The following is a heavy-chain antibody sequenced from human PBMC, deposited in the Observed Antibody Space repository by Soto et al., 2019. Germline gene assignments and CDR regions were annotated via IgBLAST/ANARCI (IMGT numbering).Heavy chain of an antibody. CDR2: IYPGDSDT. J-gene: IGHJ6*02. V-gene: IGHV5-51*01. D-gene: IGHD3-10*01. Sequence: GESLKISCKGSGYSFTSYWIGWVRQMPGKDLEWMGIIYPGDSDTRYSPSFQGQVTISADKAISTAYLQWSSLKASDTAMYYCTNSSINMVRGYYYYYDIDVWAQGTTASASS. CDR1: GYSFTSYW. CDR3: TNSSINMVRGYYYYYDIDV.